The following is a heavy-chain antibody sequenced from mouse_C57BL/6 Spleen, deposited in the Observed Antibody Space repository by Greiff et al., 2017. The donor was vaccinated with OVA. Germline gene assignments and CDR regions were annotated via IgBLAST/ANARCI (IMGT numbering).Heavy chain of an antibody. J-gene: IGHJ2*01. V-gene: IGHV1-52*01. CDR1: GYTFTSYW. Sequence: QVHVKQPGAELVRPGSSVKLSCKASGYTFTSYWMHWVKQRPIQGLEWIGNIDPSDSETHYNQKFKDKATLTVDKSSSTAYMQLSSLTSEDSAVYYCAYGNYVDYWGQGTTLTVSS. CDR2: IDPSDSET. CDR3: AYGNYVDY. D-gene: IGHD2-1*01.